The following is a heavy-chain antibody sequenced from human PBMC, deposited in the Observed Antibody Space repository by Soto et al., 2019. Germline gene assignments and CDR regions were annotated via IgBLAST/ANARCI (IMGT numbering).Heavy chain of an antibody. D-gene: IGHD3-22*01. CDR1: GYTFTSYA. J-gene: IGHJ4*02. CDR2: INAGNGNT. CDR3: ARQWDYYDSSGRLDD. V-gene: IGHV1-3*01. Sequence: ASVKVSCKASGYTFTSYAMHWVRQAPGQRLEWMGWINAGNGNTKYSQKFQGRVTITRDTSASTAYMELSSLRSEDTAMYYCARQWDYYDSSGRLDDWGQGTQVTVSS.